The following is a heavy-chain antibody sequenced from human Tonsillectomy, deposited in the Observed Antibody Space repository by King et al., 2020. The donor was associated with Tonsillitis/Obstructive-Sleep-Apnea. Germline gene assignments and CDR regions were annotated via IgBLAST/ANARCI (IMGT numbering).Heavy chain of an antibody. CDR2: ISYSGST. J-gene: IGHJ4*02. D-gene: IGHD1-1*01. CDR3: ASGPNEDFFDF. Sequence: QLQESGPGLVKPSQTLSLTCTVSGGSISSGGYYWSWIRQHPGKGLEWIGYISYSGSTYHNPSLRSRATISVDTSKYQFSLKLSSVTAADTAVYYCASGPNEDFFDFWGQGTLVTVSS. CDR1: GGSISSGGYY. V-gene: IGHV4-31*03.